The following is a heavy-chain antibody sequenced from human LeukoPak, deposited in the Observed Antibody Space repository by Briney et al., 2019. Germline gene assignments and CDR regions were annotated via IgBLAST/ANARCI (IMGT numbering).Heavy chain of an antibody. CDR1: GGSISNKY. CDR3: AADLNDYSNGY. Sequence: SETLSLTCTVSGGSISNKYWSWIRQPPGKGLEWIGSIYYSGSTYYNPSLKSRVTISVDTSKNQFSLKLSSVTAADTAVYYCAADLNDYSNGYWGQGTLVTVSS. D-gene: IGHD4-11*01. J-gene: IGHJ4*02. V-gene: IGHV4-59*04. CDR2: IYYSGST.